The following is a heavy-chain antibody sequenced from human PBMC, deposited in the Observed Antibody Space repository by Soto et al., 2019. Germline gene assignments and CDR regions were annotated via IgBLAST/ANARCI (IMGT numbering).Heavy chain of an antibody. CDR3: ARGSGYYDAFDI. V-gene: IGHV1-3*01. Sequence: ASEKVSCKASGYTFTNYAMHWARQAPGQRLEWMGWINAGNGNTKYSQKFQGRVTITRDTSASTAYMELSSLRSEDTAVYYCARGSGYYDAFDIWGQGTMVTVSS. CDR2: INAGNGNT. J-gene: IGHJ3*02. CDR1: GYTFTNYA. D-gene: IGHD3-22*01.